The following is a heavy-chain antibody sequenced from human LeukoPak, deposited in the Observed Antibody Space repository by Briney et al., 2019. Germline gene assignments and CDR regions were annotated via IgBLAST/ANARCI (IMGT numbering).Heavy chain of an antibody. CDR1: GGSISGYY. CDR2: IYSSGTT. J-gene: IGHJ4*02. V-gene: IGHV4-59*01. D-gene: IGHD3-22*01. CDR3: AREGYYYDSSGYYHYFDY. Sequence: SETLSLTCTVSGGSISGYYWGWIRQPPGKGLEWIGYIYSSGTTNYNPSLKSQITISLDTSKNQFSLKLSSVTAADTAVYYCAREGYYYDSSGYYHYFDYWGQGTLVTVSS.